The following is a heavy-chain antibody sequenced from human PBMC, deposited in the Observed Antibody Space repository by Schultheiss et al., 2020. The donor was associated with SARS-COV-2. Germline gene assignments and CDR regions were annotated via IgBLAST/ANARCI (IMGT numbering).Heavy chain of an antibody. Sequence: SETLSLTCAVYGGSFSGYYWSWIRQPPGKGLEWIGEINHSGSTNYNPSLKSRVTISVDTSKNQFSLKLSSVTAADTAVYYCARDRGGTIFDYWGQGTLVTVSS. V-gene: IGHV4-34*01. CDR1: GGSFSGYY. J-gene: IGHJ4*02. D-gene: IGHD3-10*01. CDR3: ARDRGGTIFDY. CDR2: INHSGST.